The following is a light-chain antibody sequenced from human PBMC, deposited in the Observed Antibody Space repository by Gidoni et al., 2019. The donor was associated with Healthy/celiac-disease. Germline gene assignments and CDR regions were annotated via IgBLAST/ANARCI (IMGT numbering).Light chain of an antibody. CDR3: QQYNTWLSWT. V-gene: IGKV3-15*01. CDR2: GAS. Sequence: EIVMTPSPATLSVSPGERATLSCRDSQGVSSDLAWYQQKPRQAPRLLIYGASTRATGFPARFSGSGSGTEFTLTISSLQSEDFAVYYCQQYNTWLSWTFXQXTKVEIK. J-gene: IGKJ1*01. CDR1: QGVSSD.